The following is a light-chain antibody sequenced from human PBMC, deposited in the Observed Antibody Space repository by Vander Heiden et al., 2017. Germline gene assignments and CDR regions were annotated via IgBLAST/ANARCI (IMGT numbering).Light chain of an antibody. CDR1: RSNIGNNY. CDR2: QNS. J-gene: IGLJ3*02. V-gene: IGLV1-47*01. Sequence: QSVMTQPPSASGTPGQRVTISCSGTRSNIGNNYVYWYQQFPGTAPKLLIYQNSHRPSGGPDRFSGSRSGTSAYLDISGLRSEDEADYYCAAWDESLSGWVFGGGTKLTVL. CDR3: AAWDESLSGWV.